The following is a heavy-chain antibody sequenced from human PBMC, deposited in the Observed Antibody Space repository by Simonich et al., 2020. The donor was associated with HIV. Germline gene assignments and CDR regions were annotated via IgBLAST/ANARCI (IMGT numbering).Heavy chain of an antibody. CDR2: INRSGSA. Sequence: QVQSQQWGAGLLKPSETLSLTCAVYGGSFSGYYWSWIRQSPGKGLEWIGEINRSGSANYNPSLKRRVTIAVDTSKNQFSVKLSSVTVADTAVYYCARRTTAYYNFWSGYYFDYWGQGTQVTVSS. CDR1: GGSFSGYY. V-gene: IGHV4-34*01. J-gene: IGHJ4*02. CDR3: ARRTTAYYNFWSGYYFDY. D-gene: IGHD3-3*01.